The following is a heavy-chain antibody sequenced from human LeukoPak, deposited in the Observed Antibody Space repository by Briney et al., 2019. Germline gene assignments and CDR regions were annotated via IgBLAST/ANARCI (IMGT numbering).Heavy chain of an antibody. V-gene: IGHV4-34*01. J-gene: IGHJ6*04. CDR3: ARGTQQLVRGKKSYYYYGMDV. CDR2: INDSGST. Sequence: PSETLSLTCAVYGGSFSGYYWSWIRQPPGKGLEWIGEINDSGSTNYNPSLKSRVAISVDTSKNQFSLKLSSVTAADTAVYYCARGTQQLVRGKKSYYYYGMDVWGKGTTVTVSS. D-gene: IGHD6-13*01. CDR1: GGSFSGYY.